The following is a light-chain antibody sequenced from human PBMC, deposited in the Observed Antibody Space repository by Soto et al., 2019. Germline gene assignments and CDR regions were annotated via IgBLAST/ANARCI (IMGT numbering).Light chain of an antibody. CDR2: DVY. CDR1: NSDVGAYDY. Sequence: QSVLTQPASVSGSPGQSITISCTGTNSDVGAYDYVSWYQHYPGKAPKLIIYDVYNRPSGLSYRFSGSKSGNTASLTISGLLAEDEADYDCSSYTTSSTLVVFGGGTQVTVL. CDR3: SSYTTSSTLVV. J-gene: IGLJ2*01. V-gene: IGLV2-14*03.